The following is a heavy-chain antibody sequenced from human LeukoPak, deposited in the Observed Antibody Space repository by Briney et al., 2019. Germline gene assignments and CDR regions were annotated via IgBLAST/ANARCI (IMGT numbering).Heavy chain of an antibody. CDR2: IYPGDSDT. Sequence: GESLKISCKGSGYSFTSYWIGWVRQMPGKGLEWMGIIYPGDSDTRYSPSFQGQVTISADKSISTAYLQWSSLKASDTAIYYCARRGYYYDSGSYHYYFDYWGQGTLVTVSS. V-gene: IGHV5-51*01. D-gene: IGHD3-22*01. J-gene: IGHJ4*02. CDR1: GYSFTSYW. CDR3: ARRGYYYDSGSYHYYFDY.